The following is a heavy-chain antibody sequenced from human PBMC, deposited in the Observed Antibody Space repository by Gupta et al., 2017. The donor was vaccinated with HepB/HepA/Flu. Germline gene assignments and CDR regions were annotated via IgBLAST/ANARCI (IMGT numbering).Heavy chain of an antibody. CDR2: FNPFAGT. V-gene: IGHV3-53*01. CDR1: GFTVSSTS. Sequence: EVQLVESGGDFIQPGGSLRLSCAASGFTVSSTSMTWVRQAPGKGLEWVSFFNPFAGTYYANSVRGGFTFSRNIPRNPVILQLTGLRTEDPAWFFLRGSAAKGNSEPGNWGREPLVPFSS. D-gene: IGHD4-23*01. J-gene: IGHJ4*02. CDR3: RGSAAKGNSEPGN.